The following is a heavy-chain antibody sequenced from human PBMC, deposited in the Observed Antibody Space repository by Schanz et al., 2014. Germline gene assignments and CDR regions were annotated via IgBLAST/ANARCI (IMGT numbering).Heavy chain of an antibody. D-gene: IGHD2-2*01. Sequence: EVQLVQSGGGLVQPGGSLRLSCASSGFSFTTYAMSWVRQAPGKGLEWVSSISSGGGSTYYADSVKGRFAISRDNAKNSLYLLMNSLRAEDTAVYYCARAGYDADNWFDPWGQGTLVTVSS. V-gene: IGHV3-23*04. CDR3: ARAGYDADNWFDP. CDR1: GFSFTTYA. J-gene: IGHJ5*02. CDR2: ISSGGGST.